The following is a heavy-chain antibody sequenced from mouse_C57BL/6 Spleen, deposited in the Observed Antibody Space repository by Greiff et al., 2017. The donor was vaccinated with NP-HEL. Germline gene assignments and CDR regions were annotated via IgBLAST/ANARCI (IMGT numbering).Heavy chain of an antibody. Sequence: VQLQQSGPELVKPGASVKISCKASGYTFTDYYMNWVKQSHGKSLEWIGDINPNNGGTSYNQKFKGKATLTVDKSSSTAYMELRSLTSEDSAVYYCASSLRYYGRSYGSFDVWGTGTTVTVSS. CDR2: INPNNGGT. CDR1: GYTFTDYY. CDR3: ASSLRYYGRSYGSFDV. V-gene: IGHV1-26*01. J-gene: IGHJ1*03. D-gene: IGHD1-1*01.